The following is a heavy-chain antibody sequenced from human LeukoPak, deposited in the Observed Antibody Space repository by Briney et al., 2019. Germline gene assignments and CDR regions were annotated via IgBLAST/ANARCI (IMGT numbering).Heavy chain of an antibody. V-gene: IGHV4-39*01. Sequence: SETLSLTCTVSGGSISSSSYYWGWIRQPPGKGLEWIGSIYYSGSTYYNPSLKSRVTISVDTSKNQFSLKLSSVTAADTAVYYCARRVVVVAATEGHYYYMDVWGKGTTVTISS. D-gene: IGHD2-15*01. J-gene: IGHJ6*03. CDR2: IYYSGST. CDR3: ARRVVVVAATEGHYYYMDV. CDR1: GGSISSSSYY.